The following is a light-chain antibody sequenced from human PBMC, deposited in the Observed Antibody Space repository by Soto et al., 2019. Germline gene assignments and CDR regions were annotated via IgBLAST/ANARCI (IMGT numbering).Light chain of an antibody. CDR3: SSHAGSINVV. CDR1: SSDVGAYNS. Sequence: QSALTQPPSASGSPGQSVTVSCTGTSSDVGAYNSVSWYQQHPGKAPNPIIYEVSTRPSGVPDRFSGSKSGSTASLTVSGLQAEDEADYYCSSHAGSINVVFGGGTKLTVL. CDR2: EVS. V-gene: IGLV2-8*01. J-gene: IGLJ2*01.